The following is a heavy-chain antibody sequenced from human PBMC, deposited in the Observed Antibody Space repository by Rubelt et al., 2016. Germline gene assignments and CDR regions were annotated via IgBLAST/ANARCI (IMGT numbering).Heavy chain of an antibody. CDR2: FDPEDGET. D-gene: IGHD4-17*01. J-gene: IGHJ4*02. CDR3: AIRQPDYGDLDFDY. Sequence: QVQLVQSGAEVKKPGASVKVSCKVSGYTLTELSMHWVRQAPGKGLEWMGGFDPEDGETIYAQKFQGRVTMTEETSTATAYMELSSLRSEDTAVYYCAIRQPDYGDLDFDYWGQGTLVTVSS. CDR1: GYTLTELS. V-gene: IGHV1-24*01.